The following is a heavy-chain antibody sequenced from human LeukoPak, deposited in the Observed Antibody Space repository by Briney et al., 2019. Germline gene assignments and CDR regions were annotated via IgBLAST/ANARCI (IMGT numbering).Heavy chain of an antibody. CDR1: GGSISNDY. J-gene: IGHJ4*02. CDR3: ARLSAVAGNWASDY. Sequence: SETLSLTCTVSGGSISNDYWSWIRQPPGKGLEWMGDIYYSGTTSYNPSIKSRPTISVHTSKIQFSLKFSSETAEGTAVYYCARLSAVAGNWASDYWGQGTLVTVSS. V-gene: IGHV4-59*08. D-gene: IGHD6-19*01. CDR2: IYYSGTT.